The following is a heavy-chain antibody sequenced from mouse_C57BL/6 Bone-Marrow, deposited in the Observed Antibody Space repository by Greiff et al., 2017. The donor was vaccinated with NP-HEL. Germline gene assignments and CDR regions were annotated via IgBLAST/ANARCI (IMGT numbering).Heavy chain of an antibody. CDR1: GFTFSSYG. Sequence: EVKVVESGGDLVKPGGSLKLSCAASGFTFSSYGMSWVRQTPDKRLEWVATISSGGSYTYYPDSVKGRFTISRDTAKNTLYLQMSSLKSEDTAMYYCAAYYGNHEAYWGQGTLVTVSA. CDR2: ISSGGSYT. J-gene: IGHJ3*01. D-gene: IGHD2-10*01. CDR3: AAYYGNHEAY. V-gene: IGHV5-6*01.